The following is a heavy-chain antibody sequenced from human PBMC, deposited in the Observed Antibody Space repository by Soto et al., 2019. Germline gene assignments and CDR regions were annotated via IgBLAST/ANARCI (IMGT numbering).Heavy chain of an antibody. D-gene: IGHD3-22*01. CDR2: ISGGGGST. CDR1: GFTFSDYA. CDR3: AKAEQIRWFLH. Sequence: EVQLLESGGGLVQPGGSLRLSCTASGFTFSDYALSWVRQPPGKGLEWVSSISGGGGSTYYADSVKGRFTISRDNSKNTLYLQMNSLRAEDTAVYYCAKAEQIRWFLHWGQGTLVTVSS. J-gene: IGHJ1*01. V-gene: IGHV3-23*01.